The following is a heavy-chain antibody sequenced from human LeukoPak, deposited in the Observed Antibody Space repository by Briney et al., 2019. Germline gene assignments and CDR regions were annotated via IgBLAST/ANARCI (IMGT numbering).Heavy chain of an antibody. V-gene: IGHV3-74*01. D-gene: IGHD6-19*01. J-gene: IGHJ5*02. CDR1: ASTFSSNW. CDR3: AASMAGFNWFDP. CDR2: ISKDGSST. Sequence: GGSLRLSCAASASTFSSNWMHWVRQAPGKGLVWVSRISKDGSSTNYADSVKGRFTISRDDAKNTLYLQMSSLTAEDTAVYYCAASMAGFNWFDPWGQGTLVTVSS.